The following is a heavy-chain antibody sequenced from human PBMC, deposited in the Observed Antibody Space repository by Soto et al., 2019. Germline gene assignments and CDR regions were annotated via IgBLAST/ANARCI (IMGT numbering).Heavy chain of an antibody. CDR1: GFTFSSYG. CDR3: AKGIVTRASCYYYDGIDV. J-gene: IGHJ6*02. D-gene: IGHD4-4*01. V-gene: IGHV3-30*18. CDR2: ISYDGSNK. Sequence: QVQLLESGGDVVQPGGSLRLSCAASGFTFSSYGMHWVRQAPGKGLEWVAVISYDGSNKYYADSVKGRFTISRDNYKNTMYLQMNSLRAEDTAVYYCAKGIVTRASCYYYDGIDVWGQGTTVTVAS.